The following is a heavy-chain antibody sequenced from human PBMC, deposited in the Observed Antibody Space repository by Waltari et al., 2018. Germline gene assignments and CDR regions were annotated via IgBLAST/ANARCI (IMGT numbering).Heavy chain of an antibody. D-gene: IGHD5-12*01. Sequence: EVQLVQSGAEVKKPGATVKISCKVSGYTFTDYYMHWVQQAPGKGLEWMGLVDPEDGETRYAEKCQGRVTITADTSTDTAYMELSSLRSEDTAVYYCHLSNLGESRFAKRDIFGWDYWGQGTLVTVSS. V-gene: IGHV1-69-2*01. CDR3: HLSNLGESRFAKRDIFGWDY. CDR2: VDPEDGET. J-gene: IGHJ4*02. CDR1: GYTFTDYY.